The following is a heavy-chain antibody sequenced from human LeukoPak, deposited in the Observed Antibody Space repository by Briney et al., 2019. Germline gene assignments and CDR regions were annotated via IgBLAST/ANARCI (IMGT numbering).Heavy chain of an antibody. D-gene: IGHD6-19*01. CDR1: GHTFTAYY. Sequence: GASVKVSCKASGHTFTAYYMIWVRQAPGQGLEWMGWINPNSGGTNYAQKFQGRVTMTRDTSISTAYMELSRLRSDDTAVYYCARDRAVAGTSTFDYWGQGTLVTVSS. CDR3: ARDRAVAGTSTFDY. CDR2: INPNSGGT. J-gene: IGHJ4*02. V-gene: IGHV1-2*02.